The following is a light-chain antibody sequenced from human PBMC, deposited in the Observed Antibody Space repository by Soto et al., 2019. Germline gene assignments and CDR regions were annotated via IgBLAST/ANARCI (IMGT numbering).Light chain of an antibody. CDR3: SSYTSSSTL. V-gene: IGLV2-14*01. CDR1: SSDVGGYNY. Sequence: QSVLTQPASVSGSPGQSITISCTGTSSDVGGYNYVSWYQQHPGKAPKLMIYDVSNRPSGVSNRCSGSKSGNTASLTISGLQAEDEADYYCSSYTSSSTLIGGGTQLTVL. CDR2: DVS. J-gene: IGLJ7*01.